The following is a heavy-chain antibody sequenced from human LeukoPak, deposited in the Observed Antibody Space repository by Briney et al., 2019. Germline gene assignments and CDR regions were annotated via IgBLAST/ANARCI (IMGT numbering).Heavy chain of an antibody. Sequence: SETLSLTCTVSGGSISGYYWSWIRQPPGKGLEWIGYIHYSGSTDSNPSLKRRVTISVDTSKNQSSLKLSSVTAADTAVYYCARHYCSADKCYYFDYWGQGTLVTVSS. CDR2: IHYSGST. D-gene: IGHD2-15*01. CDR1: GGSISGYY. J-gene: IGHJ4*02. V-gene: IGHV4-59*08. CDR3: ARHYCSADKCYYFDY.